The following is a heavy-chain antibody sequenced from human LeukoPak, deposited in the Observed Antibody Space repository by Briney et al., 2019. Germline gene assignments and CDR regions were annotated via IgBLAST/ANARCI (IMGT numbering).Heavy chain of an antibody. D-gene: IGHD2-2*01. CDR1: GGTFSSYA. V-gene: IGHV1-69*13. CDR3: ARSYYSSTSCYCMDV. J-gene: IGHJ6*03. CDR2: IIPIFGTA. Sequence: SVKVSCKASGGTFSSYAVSWVRQAPGQGLEWMGGIIPIFGTANYAQKFQGRVTITADESTSTAYMELSSLRSEDTAVYYCARSYYSSTSCYCMDVWGKGTTVTVSS.